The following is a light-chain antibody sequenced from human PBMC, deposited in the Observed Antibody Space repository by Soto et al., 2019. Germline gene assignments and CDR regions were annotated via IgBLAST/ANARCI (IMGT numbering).Light chain of an antibody. CDR1: QSVNSN. V-gene: IGKV3-15*01. CDR3: QQYSKWPIT. CDR2: GIS. J-gene: IGKJ5*01. Sequence: EIVMTQSPAIVSVSPGESATLSCRASQSVNSNYLAWYQQHPGQPPRLLIYGISTRATGIPARFSGSGSGTEFSLTISSLQSEDFAVYYCQQYSKWPITFGQGTRLEIK.